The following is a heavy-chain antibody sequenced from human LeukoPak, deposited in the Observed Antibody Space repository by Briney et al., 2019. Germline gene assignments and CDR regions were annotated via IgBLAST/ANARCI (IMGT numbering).Heavy chain of an antibody. CDR2: IYPGDSDT. Sequence: GESLKISCKGSGYSFTNYWIGWVRQMPGKGLEWMGIIYPGDSDTRYSPSFQGQVTISADKSISTAYLQWSSLKASDTAMYYCARGYPRSGSSSTNWFDPWGQGTLVTVSS. CDR1: GYSFTNYW. CDR3: ARGYPRSGSSSTNWFDP. J-gene: IGHJ5*02. V-gene: IGHV5-51*01. D-gene: IGHD3-10*01.